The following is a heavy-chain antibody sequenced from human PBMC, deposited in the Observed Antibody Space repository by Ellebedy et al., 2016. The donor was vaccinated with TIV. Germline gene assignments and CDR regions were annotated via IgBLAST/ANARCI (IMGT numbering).Heavy chain of an antibody. CDR3: AKVHPYDSFYYDSSGSKGPSPTYYFDY. J-gene: IGHJ4*02. CDR1: GFTFSSYG. D-gene: IGHD3-22*01. V-gene: IGHV3-33*06. CDR2: IWYDGSNK. Sequence: PGGSLRLSCAASGFTFSSYGMHWVRQAPGKGLEWVAVIWYDGSNKYYADSVKGRFIIFRDNSKNTLYLQMNSLRAEDTAVYYCAKVHPYDSFYYDSSGSKGPSPTYYFDYWGQGTLVTVSS.